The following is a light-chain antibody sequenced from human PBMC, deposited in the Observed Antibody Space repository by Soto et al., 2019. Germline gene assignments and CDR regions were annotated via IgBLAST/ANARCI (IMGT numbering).Light chain of an antibody. J-gene: IGKJ5*01. CDR2: GAS. CDR3: QQYGSSPIT. V-gene: IGKV3-20*01. Sequence: EVVLTQSPGTLSLSPGGGATLSCRASQSVSSRNLAWYQQRPGQAPRLLIYGASTRATGIPDRFSGSGSGTDFTLTISRLEPEDFAVYYCQQYGSSPITFDQGTRLEI. CDR1: QSVSSRN.